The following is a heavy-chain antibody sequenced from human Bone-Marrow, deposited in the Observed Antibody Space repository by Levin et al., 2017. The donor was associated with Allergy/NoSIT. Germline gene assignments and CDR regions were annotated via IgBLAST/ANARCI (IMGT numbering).Heavy chain of an antibody. CDR2: IFYSGST. Sequence: SQTLSLTCTVSGGSISGYYWSWVRQPPGKGLEWVGHIFYSGSTNYNPSLKSRVTISINTSKNQFSLNLTSVTAADTAFYYCASSVAGEVDYWGQGTLVTVSS. D-gene: IGHD3-10*01. CDR3: ASSVAGEVDY. J-gene: IGHJ4*02. CDR1: GGSISGYY. V-gene: IGHV4-59*01.